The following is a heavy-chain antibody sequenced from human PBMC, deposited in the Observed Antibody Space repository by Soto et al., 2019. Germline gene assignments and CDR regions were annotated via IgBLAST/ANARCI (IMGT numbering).Heavy chain of an antibody. Sequence: ASENLSPPCTVSGGFLSSSSYFLGCILQPPGKGLEWIGSIYYSGSTYSNPSLKSRVTISVDTSKNQFSLKLSSVTAADTAVYYCARSVEYSSSSGYYYYGMDVWGQGTTVTVSS. D-gene: IGHD6-6*01. CDR2: IYYSGST. CDR3: ARSVEYSSSSGYYYYGMDV. J-gene: IGHJ6*02. CDR1: GGFLSSSSYF. V-gene: IGHV4-39*01.